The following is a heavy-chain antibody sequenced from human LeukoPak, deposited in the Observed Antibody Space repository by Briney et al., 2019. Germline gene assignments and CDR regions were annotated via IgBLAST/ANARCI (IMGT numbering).Heavy chain of an antibody. V-gene: IGHV3-23*01. J-gene: IGHJ4*02. D-gene: IGHD3-22*01. CDR1: GFTFSSHA. Sequence: PGGSLRLSCAASGFTFSSHAMSWVRQAPGKGLEWVSAISGSGGSAYYADSVKGRFTISRDNSKNTLYLQMNSLRAEDTAVYYCYIPYYDSSAYKGYWGQGTLVTVSS. CDR2: ISGSGGSA. CDR3: YIPYYDSSAYKGY.